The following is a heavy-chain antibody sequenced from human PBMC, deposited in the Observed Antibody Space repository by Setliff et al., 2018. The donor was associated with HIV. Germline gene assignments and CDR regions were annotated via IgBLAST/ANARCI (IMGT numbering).Heavy chain of an antibody. J-gene: IGHJ3*02. CDR2: IYTSGST. Sequence: SETLSLTCTVSGGSISSGSYYWSWIRQPAGKGLEWIGHIYTSGSTKYNPSLKSRLTISVDTSKNQFSLKLRSVTAADTAFYYCARGVTHPPPFGAFDIWGLGTLVTVSS. V-gene: IGHV4-61*09. D-gene: IGHD5-18*01. CDR1: GGSISSGSYY. CDR3: ARGVTHPPPFGAFDI.